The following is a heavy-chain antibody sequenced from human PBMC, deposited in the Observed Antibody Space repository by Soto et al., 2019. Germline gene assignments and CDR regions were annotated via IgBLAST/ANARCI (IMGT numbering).Heavy chain of an antibody. CDR3: ARVRGDIVVVRAGTPYYYYGMDV. D-gene: IGHD2-2*01. CDR1: GYTFTSYG. V-gene: IGHV1-18*01. CDR2: ISAYNGNT. J-gene: IGHJ6*02. Sequence: QVQLVQSGAEVKKPGASVKVSCKASGYTFTSYGISWVRQAPGQGLEWMGWISAYNGNTNYAQKLQGRVTMTTATSRSRGYMELRNLRSDVTAVYYCARVRGDIVVVRAGTPYYYYGMDVWGQGTTVTVSS.